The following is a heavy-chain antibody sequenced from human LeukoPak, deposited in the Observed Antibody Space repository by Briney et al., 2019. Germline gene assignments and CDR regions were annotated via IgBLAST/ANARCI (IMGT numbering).Heavy chain of an antibody. Sequence: SETLSLTCAVSGGSINSHNWWSWVRQPPGKGLEWIGEIYHSGSTNYNPSLKSRVTISVDKSKNQFSLKLSSVTAADTAVYYCARGTGTTSYYYMDVWGKGTTVTVSS. V-gene: IGHV4-4*02. J-gene: IGHJ6*03. CDR1: GGSINSHNW. D-gene: IGHD1-7*01. CDR2: IYHSGST. CDR3: ARGTGTTSYYYMDV.